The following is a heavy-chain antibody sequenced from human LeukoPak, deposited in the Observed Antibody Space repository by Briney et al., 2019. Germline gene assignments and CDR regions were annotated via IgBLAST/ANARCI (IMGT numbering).Heavy chain of an antibody. CDR1: GFTFRSYW. Sequence: GGSLRLSCAASGFTFRSYWMHWVRQAPGKGLVWVSRINSDGSSTSYADSVKGRFTISRDNAKNTLYLQMNSLRAEDTTVYYCARAPYYYDSSPENAFDIWGQGTMVTVSS. CDR2: INSDGSST. V-gene: IGHV3-74*01. J-gene: IGHJ3*02. D-gene: IGHD3-22*01. CDR3: ARAPYYYDSSPENAFDI.